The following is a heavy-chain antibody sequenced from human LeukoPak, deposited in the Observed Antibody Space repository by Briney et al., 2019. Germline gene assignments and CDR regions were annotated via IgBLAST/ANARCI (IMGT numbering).Heavy chain of an antibody. CDR1: GFIFRSYA. Sequence: GGSLRLSCSACGFIFRSYAMHGVRQAPGRGVAYVSAISSNGGSTYYADSVKGRFTISRDNSKNTLFLQMSSLRAEATAVYHCVKDRMATITDYFEHWGQGALVTVSS. J-gene: IGHJ4*02. CDR2: ISSNGGST. D-gene: IGHD5-24*01. V-gene: IGHV3-64D*06. CDR3: VKDRMATITDYFEH.